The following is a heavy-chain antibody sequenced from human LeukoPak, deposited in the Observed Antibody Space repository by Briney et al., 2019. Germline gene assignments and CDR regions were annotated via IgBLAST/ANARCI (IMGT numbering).Heavy chain of an antibody. CDR2: ISGSGGST. Sequence: GGSLRLSCAASGFTFSSHGMNWVRQAPGKGLEWVSGISGSGGSTYYADSVKGRFTISRDNSKNTLYLQMNSLRAEDTAVYYCARSGDYGESFDSWGQGTLVTVSS. D-gene: IGHD4-17*01. V-gene: IGHV3-23*01. CDR3: ARSGDYGESFDS. CDR1: GFTFSSHG. J-gene: IGHJ4*02.